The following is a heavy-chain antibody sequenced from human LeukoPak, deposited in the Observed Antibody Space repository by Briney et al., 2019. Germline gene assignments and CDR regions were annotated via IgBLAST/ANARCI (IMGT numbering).Heavy chain of an antibody. D-gene: IGHD2-2*01. V-gene: IGHV3-74*01. J-gene: IGHJ4*02. Sequence: GGSLRLSCAASGFTFSSYWMHWVRQAPGKGRGWVSRLNSDGSSTGYADSVKGRFTISRDNAKNTLYLQMNSLRAEDTAVYYCVRDLRYCSSTSCYDPCFDYWGQGTLVTVSS. CDR3: VRDLRYCSSTSCYDPCFDY. CDR2: LNSDGSST. CDR1: GFTFSSYW.